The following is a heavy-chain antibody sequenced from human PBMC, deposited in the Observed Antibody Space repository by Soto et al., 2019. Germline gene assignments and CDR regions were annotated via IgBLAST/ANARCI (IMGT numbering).Heavy chain of an antibody. Sequence: SXKVSFKASGYTXSDSYSNWVRQAPGQGLEWMGWINPNSDGTNYAQKFQGRATMTSDTYISTVYLEVDRLRSVDKAVYYCARERNWIYVPDYWGQGTLGTVSS. J-gene: IGHJ4*02. D-gene: IGHD5-12*01. V-gene: IGHV1-2*02. CDR1: GYTXSDSY. CDR3: ARERNWIYVPDY. CDR2: INPNSDGT.